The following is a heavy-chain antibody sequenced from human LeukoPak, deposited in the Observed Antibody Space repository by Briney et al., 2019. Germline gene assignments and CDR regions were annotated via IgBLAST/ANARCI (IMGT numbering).Heavy chain of an antibody. Sequence: GASVKVSCKASGYTFTSYGISWVRQAPGQGLEWMGWISAYNGNTKYVQKFQGRVSMTTDTSTSTAYMELTSLRSDDTAVYYCARSRVIVPAALPPLSYYMDVWGKGTTVTVSS. V-gene: IGHV1-18*01. CDR2: ISAYNGNT. J-gene: IGHJ6*03. D-gene: IGHD2-2*01. CDR1: GYTFTSYG. CDR3: ARSRVIVPAALPPLSYYMDV.